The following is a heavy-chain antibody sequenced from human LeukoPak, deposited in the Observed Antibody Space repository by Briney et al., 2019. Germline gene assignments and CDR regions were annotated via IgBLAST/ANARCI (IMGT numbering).Heavy chain of an antibody. Sequence: GGSPRLSCAASGFTFSSYAMSWVRQAPGKGLEWVSAISGSGGSTYYADSVKGRFTISRDNSKNTLYLQMNSLRAEDTAVYYCANLNYYDSSMEDWGQGTLVTVSS. V-gene: IGHV3-23*01. J-gene: IGHJ4*02. CDR3: ANLNYYDSSMED. CDR1: GFTFSSYA. D-gene: IGHD3-22*01. CDR2: ISGSGGST.